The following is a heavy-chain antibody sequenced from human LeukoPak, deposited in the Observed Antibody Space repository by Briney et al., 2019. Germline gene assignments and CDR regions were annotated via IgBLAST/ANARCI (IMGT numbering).Heavy chain of an antibody. D-gene: IGHD3-22*01. J-gene: IGHJ3*02. CDR2: ITISSNFI. CDR1: GFSLSSYS. V-gene: IGHV3-21*04. CDR3: AKGPGGEGYYDSSGFHYAFDI. Sequence: GGSLRLSCAASGFSLSSYSMNWVRQAPGKGLEWVSSITISSNFIYYADSVKGRFTISRDNAKSSLFLQMNSLRAEDTAVYYCAKGPGGEGYYDSSGFHYAFDIWGQGTMVTVSS.